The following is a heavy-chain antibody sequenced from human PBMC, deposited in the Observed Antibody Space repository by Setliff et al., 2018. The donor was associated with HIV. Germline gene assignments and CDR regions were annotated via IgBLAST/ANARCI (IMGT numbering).Heavy chain of an antibody. CDR1: GGSINSTSYY. CDR3: ARQGGYSGYGFYYYYYYMDV. D-gene: IGHD5-12*01. V-gene: IGHV4-39*01. CDR2: IYHTGST. Sequence: SETLSLTCTVSGGSINSTSYYWGWIRQPPGNGLEWIGSIYHTGSTYYKPSLKSRVTISVDTSKNQFSLKLSSVTAADTAVYYCARQGGYSGYGFYYYYYYMDVWGKGTTVTVS. J-gene: IGHJ6*03.